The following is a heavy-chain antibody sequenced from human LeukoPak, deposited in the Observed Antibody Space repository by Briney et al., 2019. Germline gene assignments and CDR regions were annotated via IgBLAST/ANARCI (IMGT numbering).Heavy chain of an antibody. CDR1: GGSISSYY. CDR3: ARSPDYFDY. J-gene: IGHJ4*02. V-gene: IGHV4-59*01. CDR2: IYYSGST. D-gene: IGHD3-10*01. Sequence: PSEALSLTCTVSGGSISSYYWSWIRQPPGKGLEWIGYIYYSGSTNYNPSLKSRVTISVDTSKNQFSLKLSSVTAADTAVYYCARSPDYFDYWGQGTLVTVSS.